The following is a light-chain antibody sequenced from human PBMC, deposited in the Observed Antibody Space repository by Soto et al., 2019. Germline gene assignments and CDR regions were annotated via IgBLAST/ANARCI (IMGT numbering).Light chain of an antibody. V-gene: IGKV1-13*02. CDR3: QRFNSYPIT. CDR2: DAS. J-gene: IGKJ5*01. Sequence: AIPLTQSPSSLSASVGHRVTITCRASQGISSALAWYQQKPGQAPKLLIYDASSLESGVPSRSSCSGSGTDLTLTISSQQPEDFATYYCQRFNSYPITFGQGTRLEIK. CDR1: QGISSA.